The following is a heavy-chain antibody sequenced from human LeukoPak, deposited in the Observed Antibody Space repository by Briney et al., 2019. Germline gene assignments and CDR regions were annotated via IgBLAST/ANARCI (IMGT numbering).Heavy chain of an antibody. D-gene: IGHD4-23*01. V-gene: IGHV3-15*01. CDR1: GFTFSNAW. Sequence: PGGSLRLSCAASGFTFSNAWMSWVRQAPGKGLEWVGRIKSKTDGGTTDYAAPVKGRFTISRDDSKNTLYLQMNSLKTEDTAVYYCTTGPPRASQVVTSNDYWGQGTLVTVSS. CDR3: TTGPPRASQVVTSNDY. CDR2: IKSKTDGGTT. J-gene: IGHJ4*02.